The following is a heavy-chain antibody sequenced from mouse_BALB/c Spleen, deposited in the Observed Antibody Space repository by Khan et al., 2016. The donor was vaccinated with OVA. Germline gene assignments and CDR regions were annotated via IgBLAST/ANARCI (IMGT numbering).Heavy chain of an antibody. Sequence: VQLKQSGTVLARPGASVKMSCKASGYTFTNYWMHWVKQRPGQGLEWIGTIYPGNSDTNYNQKFTGKAKLTAVTSTSTADMELSSLTNEDSAVYYCARNGFGNYEIWDYWGQGTTLTVSS. V-gene: IGHV1-5*01. D-gene: IGHD2-1*01. CDR2: IYPGNSDT. CDR1: GYTFTNYW. CDR3: ARNGFGNYEIWDY. J-gene: IGHJ2*01.